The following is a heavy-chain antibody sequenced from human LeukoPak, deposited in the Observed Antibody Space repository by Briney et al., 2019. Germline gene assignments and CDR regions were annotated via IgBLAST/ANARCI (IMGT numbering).Heavy chain of an antibody. CDR3: AREGTGVVIE. CDR1: GFTFSSYA. Sequence: GRSLRLSCAASGFTFSSYAMHWVRQAPGKGLEWVAVISYDGSNKYYADSVKGRFTISRDNAKNSLYLQMNSLRAEDTAVYYCAREGTGVVIEWGQGTLVTVSS. CDR2: ISYDGSNK. D-gene: IGHD3-3*01. V-gene: IGHV3-30-3*01. J-gene: IGHJ4*02.